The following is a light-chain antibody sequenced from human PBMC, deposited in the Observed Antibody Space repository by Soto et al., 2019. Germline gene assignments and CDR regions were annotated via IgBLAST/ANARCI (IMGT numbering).Light chain of an antibody. J-gene: IGLJ1*01. CDR1: TSNIGAFYA. CDR3: QSYDITLNAYV. CDR2: ANK. V-gene: IGLV1-40*01. Sequence: QSVLTQPPSVSGALGQMVTISCAGSTSNIGAFYAVHWYQQLPGSAPKLLISANKDRPSGVPDRFSGSRSGTTGSLAIIGLQPEDEADYYCQSYDITLNAYVFGSGTKVTVL.